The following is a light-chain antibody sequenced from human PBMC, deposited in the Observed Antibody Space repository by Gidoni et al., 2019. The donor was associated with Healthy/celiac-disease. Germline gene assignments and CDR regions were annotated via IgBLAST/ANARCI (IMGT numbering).Light chain of an antibody. CDR1: QGISKY. V-gene: IGKV1-16*02. Sequence: DIQMTQSPSSLSASVGDRVSITCRASQGISKYLAWFQQKPGKAPESLIYAASSLQSGVPSKFSGSGSGTDFTLTISSLQPEDFATYYCQQYNSYPLTFGGGTKVEIK. CDR3: QQYNSYPLT. CDR2: AAS. J-gene: IGKJ4*01.